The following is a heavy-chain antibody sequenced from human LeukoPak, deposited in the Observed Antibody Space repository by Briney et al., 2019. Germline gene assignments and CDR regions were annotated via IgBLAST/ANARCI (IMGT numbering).Heavy chain of an antibody. CDR3: AGGNYDFWSGHPNWFDP. Sequence: SETLSLTCTVSGGSIGSYYWSWMRQPPGKGLEWIGYMHFSGNTNYNPSLMSRVTISLDASKNQFSLKLISVTAAGTAVYYCAGGNYDFWSGHPNWFDPWGQGTLVTISS. CDR1: GGSIGSYY. J-gene: IGHJ5*02. V-gene: IGHV4-59*01. D-gene: IGHD3-3*01. CDR2: MHFSGNT.